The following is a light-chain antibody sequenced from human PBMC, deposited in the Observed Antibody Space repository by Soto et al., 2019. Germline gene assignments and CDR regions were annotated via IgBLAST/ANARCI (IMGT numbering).Light chain of an antibody. CDR2: DVS. J-gene: IGLJ1*01. V-gene: IGLV2-11*01. CDR3: CSYAGGFYV. CDR1: TSDVGGYNY. Sequence: QSALTQPRSVSGSPGQSVTSSCTGTTSDVGGYNYVSWYQQHPGKAPKLMIFDVSKRPSGVPDRFSGSKSGSTASLTISGLQADDEADYYCCSYAGGFYVVGTGTKLTVL.